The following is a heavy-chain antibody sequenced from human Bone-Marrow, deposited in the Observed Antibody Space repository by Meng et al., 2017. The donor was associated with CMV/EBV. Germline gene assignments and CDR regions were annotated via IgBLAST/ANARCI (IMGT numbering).Heavy chain of an antibody. J-gene: IGHJ5*02. CDR1: GYTFTGYY. CDR3: ARGRDCSGGSCYSGWFDT. Sequence: QVQLVQSGAEVKKPXASVKVSCMASGYTFTGYYMHWVRQAPGQGLEWMGWINPNSGGTNYAQKFQGRVTMTRDTSISTAYMELSRLRSDDTAVYYCARGRDCSGGSCYSGWFDTLGQGTLGTVSS. CDR2: INPNSGGT. D-gene: IGHD2-15*01. V-gene: IGHV1-2*02.